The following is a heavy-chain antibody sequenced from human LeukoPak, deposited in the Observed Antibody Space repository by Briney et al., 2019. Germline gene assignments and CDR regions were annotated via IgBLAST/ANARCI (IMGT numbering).Heavy chain of an antibody. CDR2: INPNSGGT. CDR1: GYTFTGYY. CDR3: ARDYNSGIYGWFGP. Sequence: ASVKVSCKASGYTFTGYYMHWVRQAPGQGLEWMGWINPNSGGTNYEQNFQGRVTMTRDTSISTVYMELSRLRSDDTAVYYCARDYNSGIYGWFGPWGQGTLVTVSS. J-gene: IGHJ5*02. D-gene: IGHD3-10*01. V-gene: IGHV1-2*02.